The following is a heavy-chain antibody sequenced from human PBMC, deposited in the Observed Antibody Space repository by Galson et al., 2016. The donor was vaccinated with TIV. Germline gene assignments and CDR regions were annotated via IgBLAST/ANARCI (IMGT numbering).Heavy chain of an antibody. V-gene: IGHV3-30-3*01. Sequence: SLRLSCAASGFTFSGYAMHWGRQAPAKGLEWVAVISYEGSNNFYADSVKGRFTVSRDNSRNTLYLQMNSLRAEDTAVYYCVRDGVLPTYCIIRTCSRGVYGMDVWGQGTTVTVS. D-gene: IGHD3-10*01. CDR3: VRDGVLPTYCIIRTCSRGVYGMDV. CDR1: GFTFSGYA. J-gene: IGHJ6*02. CDR2: ISYEGSNN.